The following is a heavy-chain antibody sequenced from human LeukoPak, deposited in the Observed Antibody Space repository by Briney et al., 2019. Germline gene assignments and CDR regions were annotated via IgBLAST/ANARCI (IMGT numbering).Heavy chain of an antibody. Sequence: PGGSLRLSCAASGFTFDDYGMSWVRQAPGKGLDWVSGINWNGGSTGYADSVKGRFTISRDNAKNSLYLQMNSLRAEDTALYYCARGAEVQLWSYYFDYWGQGTLVTVSS. CDR1: GFTFDDYG. CDR2: INWNGGST. V-gene: IGHV3-20*04. J-gene: IGHJ4*02. D-gene: IGHD5-18*01. CDR3: ARGAEVQLWSYYFDY.